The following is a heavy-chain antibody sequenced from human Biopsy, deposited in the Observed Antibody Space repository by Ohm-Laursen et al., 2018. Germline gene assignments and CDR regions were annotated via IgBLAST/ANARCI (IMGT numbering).Heavy chain of an antibody. CDR3: ARDSSRRAREGGMDV. CDR1: GLSVSSYD. D-gene: IGHD6-6*01. J-gene: IGHJ6*02. Sequence: SLRLSCTASGLSVSSYDMNWVRQAPGKGLEWISYISETSSHIYDADSVRGRFTVARDIAKNSLYLRLNSLRVEDTAAYYCARDSSRRAREGGMDVWGQGTTVTVSS. V-gene: IGHV3-21*01. CDR2: ISETSSHI.